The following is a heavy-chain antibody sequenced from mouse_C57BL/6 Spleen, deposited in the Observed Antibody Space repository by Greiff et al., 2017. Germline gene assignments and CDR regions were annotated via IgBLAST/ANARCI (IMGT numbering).Heavy chain of an antibody. J-gene: IGHJ2*01. CDR3: AREDGYKYYFDY. D-gene: IGHD2-3*01. V-gene: IGHV1-55*01. Sequence: QVQLQQPGAELVKPGASVKMSCKASGYTFTSYWITWVKQRPGQGLEWIGDIYPGSGSTNYNEKFKSKATLTVDTSSSTAYMRLSSLTSEDSAVYYCAREDGYKYYFDYWGQGTTLTVSS. CDR2: IYPGSGST. CDR1: GYTFTSYW.